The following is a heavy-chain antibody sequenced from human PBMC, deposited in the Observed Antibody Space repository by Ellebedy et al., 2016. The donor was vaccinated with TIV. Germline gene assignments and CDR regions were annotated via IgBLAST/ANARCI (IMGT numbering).Heavy chain of an antibody. CDR2: RYYTGST. D-gene: IGHD3-16*01. CDR3: VSSASMDAFDI. J-gene: IGHJ3*02. CDR1: GGSLSDNY. V-gene: IGHV4-59*01. Sequence: SETLSLTCAVSGGSLSDNYWPWIRQPPGKGLEWIGYRYYTGSTNYNPSLKSRVTISVNTPRNQFSLKLSSVTAADTAVYYCVSSASMDAFDIWGQGTKVTVSS.